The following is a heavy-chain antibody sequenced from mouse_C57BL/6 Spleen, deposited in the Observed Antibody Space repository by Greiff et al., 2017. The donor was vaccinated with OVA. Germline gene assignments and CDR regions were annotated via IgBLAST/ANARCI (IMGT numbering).Heavy chain of an antibody. Sequence: QVQLQQPGAELVRPGSSVKLSCKASGYTFTSYWMDWVKQRPGQGLEWIGNIYPSDSETHYNQKFKDKATLTVDKSSSTAYMQLSSLTSEDSAVYYCARRGAYYDYDRAWFAYWGQGTLVTVSA. V-gene: IGHV1-61*01. CDR1: GYTFTSYW. J-gene: IGHJ3*01. CDR3: ARRGAYYDYDRAWFAY. D-gene: IGHD2-4*01. CDR2: IYPSDSET.